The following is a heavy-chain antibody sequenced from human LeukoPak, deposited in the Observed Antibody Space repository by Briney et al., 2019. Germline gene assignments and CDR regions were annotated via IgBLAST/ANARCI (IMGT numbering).Heavy chain of an antibody. J-gene: IGHJ1*01. V-gene: IGHV1-24*01. Sequence: ASVKVSCKVSGYTLTELSMHWVRQALGKGLEWMGGFDPEDGETIYAQKFQGRVTMTEDTSTDTAYMELSSLRSEDTAVYYCATALGYCTNGVCPQYFQHWGQGTLVTVSS. CDR3: ATALGYCTNGVCPQYFQH. D-gene: IGHD2-8*01. CDR2: FDPEDGET. CDR1: GYTLTELS.